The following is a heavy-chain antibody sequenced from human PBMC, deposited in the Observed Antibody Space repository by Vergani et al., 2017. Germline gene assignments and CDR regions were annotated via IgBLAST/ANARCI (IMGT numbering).Heavy chain of an antibody. J-gene: IGHJ4*02. Sequence: QLQLQESGPGLVKPSETLFLTCTVSGGSITYGAFYWSWIRQPAGKGLEWIGRIYTSESTNYNPSLKSRVTMSVDTSKNQFSLKLSSVTAADTAVYYCAREYSSSVGFLAYWGQGTLVTVSS. CDR1: GGSITYGAFY. CDR2: IYTSEST. CDR3: AREYSSSVGFLAY. D-gene: IGHD6-6*01. V-gene: IGHV4-4*07.